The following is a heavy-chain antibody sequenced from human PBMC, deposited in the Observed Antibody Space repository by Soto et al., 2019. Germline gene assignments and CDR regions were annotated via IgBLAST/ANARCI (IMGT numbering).Heavy chain of an antibody. CDR2: ISTKGTSR. Sequence: QVQLVESGGGLVKPGGSLRLSCATSGFTFSDYYMSWIRQAPGKGLEFVSYISTKGTSRTYADSVKGRFTISRDNAKNSLYLQVNSLRAEDTAVYYCSRGGGGGLFDLWGQGTFVTVSS. CDR3: SRGGGGGLFDL. CDR1: GFTFSDYY. J-gene: IGHJ5*02. V-gene: IGHV3-11*06. D-gene: IGHD2-21*01.